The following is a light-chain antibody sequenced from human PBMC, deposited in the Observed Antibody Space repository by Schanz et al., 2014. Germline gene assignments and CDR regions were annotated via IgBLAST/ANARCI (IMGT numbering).Light chain of an antibody. CDR2: DVT. CDR3: SSYTSXXARG. Sequence: QSALTQPASVSGSPGQSITISCTGTSSDVGGYDFVSWYQQHPGKAPKLMIYDVTNRPSGVSNRFSGSKSGNTASLTISGLQAEHEADYYCSSYTSXXARGFGGGXXLTVL. CDR1: SSDVGGYDF. V-gene: IGLV2-14*01. J-gene: IGLJ2*01.